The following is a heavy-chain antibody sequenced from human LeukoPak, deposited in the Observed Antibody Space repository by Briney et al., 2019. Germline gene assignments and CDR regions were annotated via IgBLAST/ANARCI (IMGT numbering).Heavy chain of an antibody. CDR2: ISGSGGTT. V-gene: IGHV3-23*01. J-gene: IGHJ3*02. Sequence: GGSLRLSCAASGFTFSTYAMSWVRQAPGKGLEWVSTISGSGGTTYYADSVKGRFTISRDNSKNTLYLQMNSLRAEDTAVYYCASHYYYDSSGYYDAFGIWGQGTMVTVSS. CDR1: GFTFSTYA. D-gene: IGHD3-22*01. CDR3: ASHYYYDSSGYYDAFGI.